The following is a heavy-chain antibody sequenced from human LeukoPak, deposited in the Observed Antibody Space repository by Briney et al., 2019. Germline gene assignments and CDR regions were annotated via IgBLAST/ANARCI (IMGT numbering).Heavy chain of an antibody. CDR2: IYYSGST. D-gene: IGHD6-13*01. CDR3: ARGTIAAAFDY. Sequence: SETLSLTCTVSGGSISSSSYYWGWIRQPPGKGLEWIGSIYYSGSTYYNPSLKSRVTISVDTSKNQFSLKLSSVTAADTAVYYCARGTIAAAFDYWGQGTLVTVSS. CDR1: GGSISSSSYY. V-gene: IGHV4-39*07. J-gene: IGHJ4*02.